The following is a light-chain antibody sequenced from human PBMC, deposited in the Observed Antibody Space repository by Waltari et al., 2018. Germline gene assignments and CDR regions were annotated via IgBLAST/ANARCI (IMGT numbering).Light chain of an antibody. CDR3: CSYAGTYTSYMF. CDR2: DVN. J-gene: IGLJ2*01. CDR1: SSDVGGYNY. Sequence: QSALTQPRSVSGSPGQSVTISCTGTSSDVGGYNYVSWYQQHPYKSPKRMIYDVNKRPSGVPDRFSGSKSGNTASLTSSGLQAEDEADYYCCSYAGTYTSYMFFGGGTKLTVL. V-gene: IGLV2-11*01.